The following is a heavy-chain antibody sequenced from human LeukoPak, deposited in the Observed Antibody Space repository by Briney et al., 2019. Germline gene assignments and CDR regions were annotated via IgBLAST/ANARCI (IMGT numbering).Heavy chain of an antibody. Sequence: GGSLRLSCAASGFTFSSYWMHWVRQAPGKGLVWVSRINSDGSSTSYADSVKGRFTISRDNAKNTLYLQMNSLRAEDTAVYYCATEVKLELWFDPWGQGTLVTVSS. V-gene: IGHV3-74*01. CDR3: ATEVKLELWFDP. D-gene: IGHD1-7*01. CDR2: INSDGSST. CDR1: GFTFSSYW. J-gene: IGHJ5*02.